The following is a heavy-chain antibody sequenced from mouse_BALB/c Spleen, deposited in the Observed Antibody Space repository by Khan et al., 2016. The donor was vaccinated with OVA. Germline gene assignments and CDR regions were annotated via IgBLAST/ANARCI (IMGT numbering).Heavy chain of an antibody. J-gene: IGHJ4*01. V-gene: IGHV1S41*01. Sequence: DLVKLGASVKLSCKASGYTFTSYWINWIKQRPGQGLEWIGRIAPGSGSTYYNEMFKGKATLTVDTSSSTAYIQLSSLSSEDSAVYFCARENYYGSTCYAMDYWGQGTSVTVSS. CDR1: GYTFTSYW. D-gene: IGHD1-1*01. CDR3: ARENYYGSTCYAMDY. CDR2: IAPGSGST.